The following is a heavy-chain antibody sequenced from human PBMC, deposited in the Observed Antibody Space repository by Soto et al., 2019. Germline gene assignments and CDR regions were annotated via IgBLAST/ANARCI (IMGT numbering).Heavy chain of an antibody. Sequence: PGGSLRLSCAASGFTFSSYWMHWVRQAPGKGLVWVSRINSDGSSTSYADSVKGRFTISRDNAKNTLYLQMNSLRAEDTAVYYCARGLPPPSGWSIETGDYYYGMDVWGQGTTVTVSS. V-gene: IGHV3-74*01. J-gene: IGHJ6*02. CDR3: ARGLPPPSGWSIETGDYYYGMDV. CDR1: GFTFSSYW. D-gene: IGHD6-19*01. CDR2: INSDGSST.